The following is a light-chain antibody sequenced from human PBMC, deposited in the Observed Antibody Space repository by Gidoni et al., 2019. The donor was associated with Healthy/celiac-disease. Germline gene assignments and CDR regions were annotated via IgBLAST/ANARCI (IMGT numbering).Light chain of an antibody. CDR3: QAWDSSTYVV. Sequence: SYELTQPPSVSVYPGQTASIPCSGDKLGDKYACWYQQKPGQSPVLVIYQDSKRPSGIPERFSGSNSGNTATLTISGTQAMDEADYYCQAWDSSTYVVFGGGTKLTVL. CDR1: KLGDKY. V-gene: IGLV3-1*01. CDR2: QDS. J-gene: IGLJ2*01.